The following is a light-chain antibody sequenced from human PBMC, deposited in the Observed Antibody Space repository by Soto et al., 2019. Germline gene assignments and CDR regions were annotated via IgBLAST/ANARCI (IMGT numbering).Light chain of an antibody. Sequence: TQSPGTLSLSPGERATLSCRAVQSVTSIYLAWYQQKPDQAPRLLIYGTSFRASGIPDRFRGSGSGTDFTLTISSLEPEDSAVYYCQDSSTSPWPFGQGTKVEIK. J-gene: IGKJ1*01. CDR1: QSVTSIY. V-gene: IGKV3-20*01. CDR3: QDSSTSPWP. CDR2: GTS.